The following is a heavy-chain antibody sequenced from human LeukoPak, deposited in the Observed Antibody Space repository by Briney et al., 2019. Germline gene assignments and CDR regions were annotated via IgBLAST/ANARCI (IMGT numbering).Heavy chain of an antibody. V-gene: IGHV4-59*01. CDR3: ARVDIVVVPAAIFPDGMDV. CDR2: IYYSGST. J-gene: IGHJ6*02. Sequence: SETLSLTCTVSGGSISSYYWSWIRQPPGKGLEWIGYIYYSGSTNYNPSLKSRVTISVDTSKNQFSLKLSSVTAADTAVYYCARVDIVVVPAAIFPDGMDVWGQGTTVTVSS. D-gene: IGHD2-2*01. CDR1: GGSISSYY.